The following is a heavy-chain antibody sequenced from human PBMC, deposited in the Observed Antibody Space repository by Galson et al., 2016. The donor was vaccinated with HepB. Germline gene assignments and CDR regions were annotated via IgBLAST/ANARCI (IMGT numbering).Heavy chain of an antibody. CDR1: GFTFSNYA. J-gene: IGHJ3*02. CDR2: ILFDGSYR. CDR3: AQMITWDMDDAFDI. V-gene: IGHV3-30*03. Sequence: SLRLSCAASGFTFSNYAMNWVRQAPGKGLEWVAMILFDGSYRYYAESVKGRFTISRDNSENTLYLQMDSLRADDTAVYYCAQMITWDMDDAFDIWGQVTMVTVSS. D-gene: IGHD7-27*01.